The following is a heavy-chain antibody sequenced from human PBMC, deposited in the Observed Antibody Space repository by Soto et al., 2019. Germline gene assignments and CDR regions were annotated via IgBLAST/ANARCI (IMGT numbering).Heavy chain of an antibody. CDR1: GGSISSYY. J-gene: IGHJ4*02. V-gene: IGHV4-59*01. CDR2: IYYSGST. CDR3: AKDVHRGYAGY. D-gene: IGHD5-12*01. Sequence: SETLSLTCTVSGGSISSYYWSWIRQPPGKGLEWIGYIYYSGSTNYNPSLKSRVTISVDTSKNQFSLKLSSVTAADTAVYYCAKDVHRGYAGYWGQGTLVTVSS.